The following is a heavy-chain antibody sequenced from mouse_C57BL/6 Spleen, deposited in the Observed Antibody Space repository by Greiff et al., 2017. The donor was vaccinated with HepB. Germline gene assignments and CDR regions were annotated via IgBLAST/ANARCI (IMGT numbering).Heavy chain of an antibody. CDR3: ARNEANWDGYFDY. CDR1: GYTFTSYW. J-gene: IGHJ2*01. CDR2: IDPSDSET. V-gene: IGHV1-52*01. Sequence: QVQLQQPGAELVRPGSSVKLSCKASGYTFTSYWMHWVKQRPIQGLEWIGNIDPSDSETHYNQKFKDKATLTVDKSSSTAYMQLSSLTSEDSAVYYCARNEANWDGYFDYWGQGTTLTVSS. D-gene: IGHD4-1*01.